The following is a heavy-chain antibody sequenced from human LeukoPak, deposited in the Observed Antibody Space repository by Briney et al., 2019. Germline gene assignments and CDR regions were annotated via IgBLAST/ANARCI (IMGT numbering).Heavy chain of an antibody. CDR1: GFIFSSYW. J-gene: IGHJ3*02. D-gene: IGHD3-10*01. CDR3: ARGAEKILSFGEYPSDAFDI. V-gene: IGHV3-7*01. Sequence: SLRLSXXASGFIFSSYWMSWVRQARGKGLEWVANIKQDGSEMYYVDSVKGRFTISRDSPENTVYLQMDSLRAEDTAVYYCARGAEKILSFGEYPSDAFDIWGQGTMVSVTS. CDR2: IKQDGSEM.